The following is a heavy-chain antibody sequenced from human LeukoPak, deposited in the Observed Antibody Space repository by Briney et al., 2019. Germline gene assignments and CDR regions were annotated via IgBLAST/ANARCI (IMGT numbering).Heavy chain of an antibody. D-gene: IGHD2-2*01. Sequence: PSETLSLTYTVSGGSISSSSYYWGWIRQPPGKGLEWIGSIYYSGSTYYNPSLKSRVTISVDTSKNQFSLKLSSVTAADTAVYYCARLGYCSSTSCAYYYDYYGMDVWGQGTTVTVSS. J-gene: IGHJ6*02. CDR3: ARLGYCSSTSCAYYYDYYGMDV. CDR1: GGSISSSSYY. V-gene: IGHV4-39*01. CDR2: IYYSGST.